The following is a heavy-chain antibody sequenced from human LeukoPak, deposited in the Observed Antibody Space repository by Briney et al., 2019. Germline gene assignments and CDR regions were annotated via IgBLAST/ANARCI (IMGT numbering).Heavy chain of an antibody. CDR1: GFPLSSYA. D-gene: IGHD3-9*01. CDR3: AKFYGILTGYFDY. Sequence: GGSLRLSCAASGFPLSSYAMSWVRQSPGKGLEWVSAISGGNGNTYYAYYADSVRGRFTISRDSSKNTLYLQMNSLRAEDTAVYYCAKFYGILTGYFDYWGQGTLVTVSS. CDR2: ISGGNGNTYYA. J-gene: IGHJ4*02. V-gene: IGHV3-23*01.